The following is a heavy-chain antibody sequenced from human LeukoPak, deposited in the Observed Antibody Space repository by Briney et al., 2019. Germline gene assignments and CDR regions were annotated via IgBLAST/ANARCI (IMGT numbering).Heavy chain of an antibody. V-gene: IGHV4-61*02. CDR3: ARDPGGYSSSWYDS. D-gene: IGHD6-13*01. CDR2: IYTSGST. Sequence: PSQTLSLTCTVSGGSISSGSYYWSWIRQPAGTGLEWVGRIYTSGSTNYNPSLKSRVTISVDTSKNQFSLKLSSVTAADTAVYYCARDPGGYSSSWYDSWGQGTLVTVSS. J-gene: IGHJ5*01. CDR1: GGSISSGSYY.